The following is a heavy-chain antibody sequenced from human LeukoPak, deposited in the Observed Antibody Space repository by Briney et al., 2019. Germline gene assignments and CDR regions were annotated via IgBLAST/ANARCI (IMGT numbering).Heavy chain of an antibody. V-gene: IGHV5-51*01. CDR2: IYPGDSDT. J-gene: IGHJ4*02. D-gene: IGHD3-22*01. CDR1: GYSFTSYW. CDR3: AREEGHYYDSSGYYPKNYFDY. Sequence: GESLKISCKGSGYSFTSYWIGWVRQMPGKGLEWMGIIYPGDSDTRYSPSFQGQVTISADKSISTAYLQWSSLKASDTAVYYCAREEGHYYDSSGYYPKNYFDYWGQGTLVTVSS.